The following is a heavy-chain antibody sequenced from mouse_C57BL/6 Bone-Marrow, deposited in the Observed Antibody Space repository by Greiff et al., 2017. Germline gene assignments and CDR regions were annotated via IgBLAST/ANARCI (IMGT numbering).Heavy chain of an antibody. J-gene: IGHJ1*03. V-gene: IGHV14-2*01. CDR1: GFNIKDYY. CDR3: ARSGDTVVASFPNWYFDV. CDR2: IDPEDGET. Sequence: EVHLVESGAELVKPGASVKLSCTASGFNIKDYYMHWVKQRTEQGLEWIGRIDPEDGETKYAPKFQGKDTITADPSSNTAYLQLSSLTSEDAAVECCARSGDTVVASFPNWYFDVWGTGTTVTVSS. D-gene: IGHD1-1*01.